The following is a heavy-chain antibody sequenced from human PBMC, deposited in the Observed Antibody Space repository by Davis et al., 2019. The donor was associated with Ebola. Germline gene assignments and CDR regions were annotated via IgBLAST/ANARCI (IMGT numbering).Heavy chain of an antibody. J-gene: IGHJ3*02. CDR2: IYRDGSS. V-gene: IGHV3-53*01. CDR3: AKDTSNIWFDI. Sequence: GESLKISCAASGFSVSNNYMSWVRQTPGKGLEWVSVIYRDGSSYNADSVKGRITVSRDNSKNTLYLQMNGLRVEDTAIYYCAKDTSNIWFDIWGQGTMVTVSS. CDR1: GFSVSNNY. D-gene: IGHD1-26*01.